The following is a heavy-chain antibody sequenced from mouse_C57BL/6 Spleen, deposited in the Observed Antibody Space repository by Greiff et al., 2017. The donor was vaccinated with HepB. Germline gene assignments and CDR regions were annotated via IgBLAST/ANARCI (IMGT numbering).Heavy chain of an antibody. V-gene: IGHV2-6-1*01. D-gene: IGHD2-4*01. J-gene: IGHJ4*01. CDR3: ERHPYDYGGRYYAMGY. CDR2: IWSVGST. CDR1: GFSLTSYG. Sequence: VQLQQSGPGLVAPSQSLSITCTVSGFSLTSYGVHWVRQPPGKGLEWLVVIWSVGSTTYNSALKSRLSIINDNSKSQVFLKMNSLQTEDTAMYYSERHPYDYGGRYYAMGYRGKGASVTVSS.